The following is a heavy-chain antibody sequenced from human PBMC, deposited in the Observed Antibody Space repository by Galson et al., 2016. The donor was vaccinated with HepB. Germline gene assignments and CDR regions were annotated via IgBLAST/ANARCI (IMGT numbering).Heavy chain of an antibody. D-gene: IGHD3-9*01. V-gene: IGHV3-48*02. Sequence: SLRLSCAASGFTFSTYSMNWVRQAPGKGLEWIAYIRGGNTNTEYAVSVKGRFTISRDDAPNSLFLQMNSRRDEDTAIYYCARDHDWAFDYWGQGTLVSVSS. J-gene: IGHJ4*02. CDR1: GFTFSTYS. CDR2: IRGGNTNT. CDR3: ARDHDWAFDY.